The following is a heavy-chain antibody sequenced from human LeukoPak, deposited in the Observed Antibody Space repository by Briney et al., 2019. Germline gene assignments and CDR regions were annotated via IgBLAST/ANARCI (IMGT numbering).Heavy chain of an antibody. CDR2: IIPIFGTV. V-gene: IGHV1-69*05. D-gene: IGHD3-10*01. J-gene: IGHJ3*02. CDR3: ATNWFGEPKNAFDM. CDR1: GGTFSSYA. Sequence: SVKVSCKASGGTFSSYAISWVRQAPGQGLEWMGGIIPIFGTVNYAQKFQGRVTITTDESTTTVYMQLSSLRFEDTAIYYCATNWFGEPKNAFDMWGQGTMVTVSS.